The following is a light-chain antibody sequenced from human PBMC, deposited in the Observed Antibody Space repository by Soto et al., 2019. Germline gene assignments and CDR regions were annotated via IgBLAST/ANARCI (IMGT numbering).Light chain of an antibody. V-gene: IGKV3-20*01. CDR2: GAS. CDR1: QSVSSTY. J-gene: IGKJ1*01. CDR3: QQDGSSPRT. Sequence: EIVLTQSPGTLSLSPGERATLSCRASQSVSSTYLAWYQHKLGQAPRLLIYGASSKASGIPARFSGSGSGTDFTLTISRLEPEDFAVYYCQQDGSSPRTFGQGTKVEVK.